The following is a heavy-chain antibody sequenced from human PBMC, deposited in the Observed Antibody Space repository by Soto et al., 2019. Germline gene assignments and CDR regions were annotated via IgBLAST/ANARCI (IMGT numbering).Heavy chain of an antibody. CDR3: ARDTYYDFWIDYKTPFDF. CDR2: ISAYNGNT. J-gene: IGHJ4*01. V-gene: IGHV1-18*01. CDR1: GYTFTSYG. D-gene: IGHD3-3*01. Sequence: ASVKVSCKASGYTFTSYGISWVRQAPGQGLEWMGWISAYNGNTNYAQKLQGRVTMTTDTSTSTAYMELRSLRSDDTAVYYCARDTYYDFWIDYKTPFDFWGHGTLVTV.